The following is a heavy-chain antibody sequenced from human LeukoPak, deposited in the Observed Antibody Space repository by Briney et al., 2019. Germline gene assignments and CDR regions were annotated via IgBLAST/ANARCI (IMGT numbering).Heavy chain of an antibody. D-gene: IGHD6-13*01. CDR3: ARGRPEFPPGIAAAGPEGY. CDR2: IYYSGST. V-gene: IGHV4-59*08. Sequence: SETLSLTCTVSGGSISSYYWSWIRQPPGKGLEWIGYIYYSGSTNYNPSLKSRVTISVDTSKNQFSLKLSSVTAADTAVYYCARGRPEFPPGIAAAGPEGYWGQGTLVTVSS. J-gene: IGHJ4*02. CDR1: GGSISSYY.